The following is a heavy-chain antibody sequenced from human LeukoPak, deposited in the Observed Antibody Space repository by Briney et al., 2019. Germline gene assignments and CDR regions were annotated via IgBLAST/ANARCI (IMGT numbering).Heavy chain of an antibody. J-gene: IGHJ3*02. D-gene: IGHD3-10*01. CDR3: ASGYGSGSYIAFDI. Sequence: PSETLSLTCAVYGGSFSGYYWSWIRQPPGKGLEWIGEINHSGSTNYNPSLKGRVTISVDTSKNQFSLKLSSVTAADTAVYYCASGYGSGSYIAFDIWGQGTMVTVSP. CDR2: INHSGST. CDR1: GGSFSGYY. V-gene: IGHV4-34*01.